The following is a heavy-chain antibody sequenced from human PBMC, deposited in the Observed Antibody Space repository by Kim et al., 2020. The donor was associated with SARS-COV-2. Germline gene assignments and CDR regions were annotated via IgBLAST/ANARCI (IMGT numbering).Heavy chain of an antibody. D-gene: IGHD5-18*01. Sequence: ASVKVSCKVSGYTLTELSMHWVRQAPGKGLEWMGGFDPEHGETIYAQKFQGRVTMTEDTSTDTAYMELSSLRSEDTAVYYCATGPPIQFGWFDPWGQGTLVTVSS. V-gene: IGHV1-24*01. CDR1: GYTLTELS. CDR3: ATGPPIQFGWFDP. J-gene: IGHJ5*02. CDR2: FDPEHGET.